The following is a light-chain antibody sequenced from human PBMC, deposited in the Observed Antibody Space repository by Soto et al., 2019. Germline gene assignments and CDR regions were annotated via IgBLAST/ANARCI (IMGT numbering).Light chain of an antibody. CDR3: QQYGSSPWT. V-gene: IGKV3-20*01. CDR1: QSVNSY. Sequence: EIVLTQSPDTLSLSPGERATLSCRASQSVNSYLAWYQQKPGQAPRLLIYGAPSRATGIPDRFSGSGSGTDLTLTFSRLDPEDFAVYYCQQYGSSPWTFGQGTKVDIK. J-gene: IGKJ1*01. CDR2: GAP.